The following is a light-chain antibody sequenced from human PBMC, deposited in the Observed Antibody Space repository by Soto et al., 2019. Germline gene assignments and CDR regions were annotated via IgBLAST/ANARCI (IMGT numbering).Light chain of an antibody. J-gene: IGLJ3*02. CDR3: QSYASSLRGWV. V-gene: IGLV1-40*01. CDR1: GAGYD. Sequence: QSVLTQPPSVSGAPGQRVTISCIGAGYDVHWYQQLPGTAPKVLIYGNNNRPSGVPDRFSGSKSGTSASLAITGLQAEDEADYYGQSYASSLRGWVFGGGTKVTVL. CDR2: GNN.